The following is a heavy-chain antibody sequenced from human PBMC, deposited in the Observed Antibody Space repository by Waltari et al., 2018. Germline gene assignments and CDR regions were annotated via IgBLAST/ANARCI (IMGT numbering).Heavy chain of an antibody. CDR3: AREGGSGSYVNEEGFLDL. J-gene: IGHJ5*02. V-gene: IGHV4-30-2*01. CDR1: GGSVSTGRSS. D-gene: IGHD3-10*01. Sequence: QLQLRESGSGLVKPSQTLSLTCDVSGGSVSTGRSSGRWIRQPPGKALEWIGDISHTGSTSTNPSLRRRVTLSMDRSNNRFSLSLSSVTAADTAVYYCAREGGSGSYVNEEGFLDLWGQGTLITVSS. CDR2: ISHTGST.